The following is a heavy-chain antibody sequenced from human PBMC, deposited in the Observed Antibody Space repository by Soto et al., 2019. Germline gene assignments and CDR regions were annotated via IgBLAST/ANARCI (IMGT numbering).Heavy chain of an antibody. V-gene: IGHV4-39*07. D-gene: IGHD3-22*01. Sequence: PSETLSLTCTVSGGSISSSSYYWGWIRQPPGKGLEWIGSIYYSGSTYYNLSLKSRVTISVDTSKNQFSLKLSSVTAADTAVYYCARASIVTMIVVGNNWFDPWGQGTLVTVSS. CDR1: GGSISSSSYY. CDR3: ARASIVTMIVVGNNWFDP. J-gene: IGHJ5*02. CDR2: IYYSGST.